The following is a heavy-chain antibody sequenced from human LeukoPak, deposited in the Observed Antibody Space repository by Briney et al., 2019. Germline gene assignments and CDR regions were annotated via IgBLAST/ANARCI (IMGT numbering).Heavy chain of an antibody. CDR3: ARGWYGDYGHDAFDI. D-gene: IGHD4-17*01. J-gene: IGHJ3*02. CDR2: ISWNSGSI. CDR1: GFTFDDYA. Sequence: PGRSLRLSCAASGFTFDDYAMHWVRQAPGKGLEWVSGISWNSGSIGYADSVKGRFTISRDNAKNSLYLQMNSLRAEDTAVYYCARGWYGDYGHDAFDIWGQGTMVTVSS. V-gene: IGHV3-9*01.